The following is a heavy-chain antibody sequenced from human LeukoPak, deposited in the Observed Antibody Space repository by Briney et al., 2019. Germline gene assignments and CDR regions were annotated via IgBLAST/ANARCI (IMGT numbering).Heavy chain of an antibody. V-gene: IGHV4-4*07. CDR3: ARGALRYFDWLKKDYYYMDV. CDR1: GGSISSYY. D-gene: IGHD3-9*01. CDR2: IYTSGTT. J-gene: IGHJ6*03. Sequence: SETLSLTCTVSGGSISSYYWSWIRQPAGKGLEWIGRIYTSGTTNYNPSLKSRVTLSMDTSKNQFSLRLSSVTAADTAVYYCARGALRYFDWLKKDYYYMDVWGKGTTVTISS.